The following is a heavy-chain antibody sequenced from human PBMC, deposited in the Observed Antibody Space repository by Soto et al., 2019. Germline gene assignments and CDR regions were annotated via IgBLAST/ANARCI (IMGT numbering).Heavy chain of an antibody. D-gene: IGHD1-1*01. Sequence: GESLKISCKGSGYSFTSYWIGWVRQMPGKGLEWMGIIYPGDSDTRYSPSFQGQVTISADKSISTAYLQWSSLKASDTAMYYCARATGTVYYYYGMDVWGQGTTVTVSS. J-gene: IGHJ6*02. V-gene: IGHV5-51*01. CDR1: GYSFTSYW. CDR3: ARATGTVYYYYGMDV. CDR2: IYPGDSDT.